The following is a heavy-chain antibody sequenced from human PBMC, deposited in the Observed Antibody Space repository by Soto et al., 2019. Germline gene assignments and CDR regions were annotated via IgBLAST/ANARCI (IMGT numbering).Heavy chain of an antibody. J-gene: IGHJ4*02. CDR3: ARYETGFPLSDY. Sequence: ASVKVSCKASGGTFSSYTISWVRQAPGQGLEWMGRIIPILGIANYAQKFQGRVTITADKSTSTAYMELSSLRSDDTAVYYCARYETGFPLSDYWGQGTLVTVSS. CDR2: IIPILGIA. CDR1: GGTFSSYT. D-gene: IGHD7-27*01. V-gene: IGHV1-69*02.